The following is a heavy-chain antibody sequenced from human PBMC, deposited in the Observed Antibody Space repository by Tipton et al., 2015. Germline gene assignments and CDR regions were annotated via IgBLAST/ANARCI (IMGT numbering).Heavy chain of an antibody. Sequence: TLSLTCTVSDGSLTSGRNYWSWIRQHPGKGLEWIGYIFYSGSAYYNPSLKSRLTISVDMSKNQFSLKLSSVTAADTAVYYCARVPFDYFDYWGQGILVTVSS. CDR3: ARVPFDYFDY. CDR2: IFYSGSA. J-gene: IGHJ4*02. CDR1: DGSLTSGRNY. V-gene: IGHV4-31*03.